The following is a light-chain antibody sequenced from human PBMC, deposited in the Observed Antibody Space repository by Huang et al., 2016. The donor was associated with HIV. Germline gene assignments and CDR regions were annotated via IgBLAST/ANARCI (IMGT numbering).Light chain of an antibody. J-gene: IGKJ3*01. CDR1: HDINTY. CDR3: QQLSAYPLS. V-gene: IGKV1-9*01. Sequence: QLTQSPSSLSASIGDRVTIACRASHDINTYLTWYQQKPARAPKLLIYDASTLQTGVPSRFRGFGSGTVFSLTITSLQPDDFAVYYCQQLSAYPLSFGPGTTVD. CDR2: DAS.